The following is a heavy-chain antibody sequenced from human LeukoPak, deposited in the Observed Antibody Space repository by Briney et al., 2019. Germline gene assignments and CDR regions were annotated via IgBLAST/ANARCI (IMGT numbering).Heavy chain of an antibody. CDR2: INHSGST. Sequence: SSETLSLTCAVYGGSFSGYYWSWIRQPPGKGLEWIGEINHSGSTNCNPSLKSRVTISVDTSKNQFSLKLSSVTAADTAVYYCARRLHGIAAAGTSDYWGQGTLVTVSS. D-gene: IGHD6-13*01. V-gene: IGHV4-34*01. CDR1: GGSFSGYY. CDR3: ARRLHGIAAAGTSDY. J-gene: IGHJ4*02.